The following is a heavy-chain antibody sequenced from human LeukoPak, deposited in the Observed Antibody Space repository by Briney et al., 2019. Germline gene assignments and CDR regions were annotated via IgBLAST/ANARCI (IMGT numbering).Heavy chain of an antibody. CDR3: AREVSWTTVTTRHYFYYSTDV. CDR2: INPTSGAT. J-gene: IGHJ6*03. V-gene: IGHV1-46*01. Sequence: ASGKVSCKASGYSFTYFHVHWVRQAPGQGLEWVGIINPTSGATTYAQKFQGRVTMTGDMSTSTVYMELSGLGSEDTAVYYCAREVSWTTVTTRHYFYYSTDVWGKGTTVTVSS. D-gene: IGHD4-11*01. CDR1: GYSFTYFH.